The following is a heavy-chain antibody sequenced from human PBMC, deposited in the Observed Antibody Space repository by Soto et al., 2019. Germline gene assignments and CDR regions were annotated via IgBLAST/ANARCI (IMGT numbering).Heavy chain of an antibody. J-gene: IGHJ5*02. D-gene: IGHD4-17*01. CDR2: IHDSGNT. CDR3: ARARGGDSGDYASLFDR. CDR1: GGSVSIGDYL. V-gene: IGHV4-30-4*01. Sequence: VQLQESGPGLVTPSQTLSLTCTVFGGSVSIGDYLWSWIRQRPGKGLEWIGYIHDSGNTYYNPSPRIRVTISLDTSKNQFSLKVTSMTAADTAVYFCARARGGDSGDYASLFDRWGQGNLVTVSS.